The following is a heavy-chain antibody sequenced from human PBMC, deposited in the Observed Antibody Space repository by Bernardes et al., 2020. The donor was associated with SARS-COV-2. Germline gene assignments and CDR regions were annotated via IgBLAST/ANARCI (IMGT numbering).Heavy chain of an antibody. J-gene: IGHJ5*01. CDR3: ARHPTGYPNWFDS. V-gene: IGHV4-39*01. D-gene: IGHD3-9*01. Sequence: SETLSLTCAVSGGSITTYPYNWGWIRQPPGKGLDWIVTVSYSGTTYYKPSLKSRVTISVDTSKNQVSLTVTSVTAADTAVYYCARHPTGYPNWFDSWGQGTLVTVSS. CDR1: GGSITTYPYN. CDR2: VSYSGTT.